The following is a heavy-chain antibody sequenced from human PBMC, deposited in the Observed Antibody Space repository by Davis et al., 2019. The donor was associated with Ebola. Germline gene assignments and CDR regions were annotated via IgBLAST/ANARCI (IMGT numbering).Heavy chain of an antibody. D-gene: IGHD4/OR15-4a*01. Sequence: MPSETLSLTRTVSGGSISPYHWSWIRQPPGKGLEWIGYIYYSGSTKYNLSLKGRVAISVDTSKNQFSLKLSSVTAADTAVYYCARSYGAAPFDYWGQGTLVTVSS. V-gene: IGHV4-59*08. CDR1: GGSISPYH. CDR3: ARSYGAAPFDY. J-gene: IGHJ4*02. CDR2: IYYSGST.